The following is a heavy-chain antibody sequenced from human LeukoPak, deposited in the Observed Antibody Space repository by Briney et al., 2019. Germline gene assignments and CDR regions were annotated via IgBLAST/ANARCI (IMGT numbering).Heavy chain of an antibody. D-gene: IGHD2-2*01. CDR3: ARGVGYCSSSTCRDYNYMDV. CDR1: GFTFSNYW. J-gene: IGHJ6*03. V-gene: IGHV3-7*01. CDR2: IKQDGSEK. Sequence: GGSLRLSCATSGFTFSNYWMSWVRQAPGKGLEWVANIKQDGSEKYYVDSVKGRFTISRDNAENSLYLQMNSLRAEDTAVYYCARGVGYCSSSTCRDYNYMDVWGKGTTVTVSS.